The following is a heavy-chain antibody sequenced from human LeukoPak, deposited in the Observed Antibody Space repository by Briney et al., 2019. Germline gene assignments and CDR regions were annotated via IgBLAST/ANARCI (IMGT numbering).Heavy chain of an antibody. CDR1: GFIFSDYY. Sequence: GGSLRLSCAASGFIFSDYYMSWIRQAPGKGLEWVSSISSSSSYIYYADSVKGRFTISRDNAKNSLYLQMNSLRAEDTAVYYCARGRIMYYYDSSGSFDYWGQGTLVTVSS. J-gene: IGHJ4*02. V-gene: IGHV3-21*01. D-gene: IGHD3-22*01. CDR2: ISSSSSYI. CDR3: ARGRIMYYYDSSGSFDY.